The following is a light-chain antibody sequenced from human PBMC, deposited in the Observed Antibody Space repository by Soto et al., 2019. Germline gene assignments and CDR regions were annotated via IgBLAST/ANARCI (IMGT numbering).Light chain of an antibody. Sequence: VLTQPPSVSGSPGQSVTISCIGTSSDVGSYNRVSWYQQAPGTAPKVMIYEVSNRPSGVPDRFSGSKSGNTASLTISGPRPQAEPDYCCNSPTNSNINVFGIGRKGT. CDR2: EVS. CDR1: SSDVGSYNR. J-gene: IGLJ1*01. V-gene: IGLV2-18*02. CDR3: NSPTNSNINV.